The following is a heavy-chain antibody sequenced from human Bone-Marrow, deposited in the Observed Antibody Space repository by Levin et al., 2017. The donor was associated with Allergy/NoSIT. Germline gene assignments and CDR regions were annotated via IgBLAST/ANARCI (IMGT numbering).Heavy chain of an antibody. D-gene: IGHD1-26*01. J-gene: IGHJ3*01. CDR1: GDSLSSNSAA. Sequence: SQTLSLTCVISGDSLSSNSAAWNWIRQSPSRGLEWLTRTYYRSKWYYDYAVSMKSRITINTDTSRNHFSLQLTSVTPEDTAVYYCARSRGSFWDAYDFWGQGTVVTVSS. CDR2: TYYRSKWYY. CDR3: ARSRGSFWDAYDF. V-gene: IGHV6-1*01.